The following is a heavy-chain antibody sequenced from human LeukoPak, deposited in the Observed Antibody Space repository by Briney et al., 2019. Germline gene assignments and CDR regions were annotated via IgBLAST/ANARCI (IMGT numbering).Heavy chain of an antibody. J-gene: IGHJ5*02. CDR1: GGSISSGDYY. CDR3: ARTYYDFWSGYNWFDP. D-gene: IGHD3-3*01. CDR2: IYYSGST. Sequence: SQTLSLTCTVSGGSISSGDYYWSWIRQPPGKGLEWIGYIYYSGSTYYNPSLKSRVTISVDTSKNQFSLKLSSVTAADTAVYYCARTYYDFWSGYNWFDPWGQGTLVAVSS. V-gene: IGHV4-30-4*01.